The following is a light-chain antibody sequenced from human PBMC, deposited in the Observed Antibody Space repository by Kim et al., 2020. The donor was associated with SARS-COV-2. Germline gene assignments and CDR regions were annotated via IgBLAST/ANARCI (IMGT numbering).Light chain of an antibody. V-gene: IGKV3-20*01. J-gene: IGKJ1*01. CDR2: GAA. Sequence: EIVLTQSPGTLSLSPGERATLSCRASDSLYRTDLAWYQQKPGQAPRLLIYGAANRATGIPDRFSGSGSGTDFTLTISRLEPEDSAMYYCHQYGHSPQTFGQGTKVDIK. CDR1: DSLYRTD. CDR3: HQYGHSPQT.